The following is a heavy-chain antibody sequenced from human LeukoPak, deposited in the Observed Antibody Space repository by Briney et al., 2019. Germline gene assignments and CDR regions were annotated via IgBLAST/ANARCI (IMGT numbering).Heavy chain of an antibody. CDR1: GYSFTSYW. V-gene: IGHV5-51*01. J-gene: IGHJ3*02. CDR2: IYPGDSDT. Sequence: GESLKISCKGSGYSFTSYWIGWVRQMPGKGLEWMGIIYPGDSDTRYSPSFQGQVTISADKSISTAYLQWSSLKASDTAMYYCASGAAMIQPGDAFDIWGQGTMVTVSS. D-gene: IGHD5-18*01. CDR3: ASGAAMIQPGDAFDI.